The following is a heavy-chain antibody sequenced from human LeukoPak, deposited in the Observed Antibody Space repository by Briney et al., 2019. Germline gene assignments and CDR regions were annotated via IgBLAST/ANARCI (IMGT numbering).Heavy chain of an antibody. D-gene: IGHD6-13*01. CDR1: GFSVSGSW. J-gene: IGHJ4*02. CDR3: AREWQGGIAAAGTRIEGDY. CDR2: IKQDVSEK. V-gene: IGHV3-7*01. Sequence: PGGSLRLSCAVSGFSVSGSWMTWVRQAPGKGLEWVANIKQDVSEKNYVESGKGRFTIARDNGTNSMFLQMNSLRVEDTAVYYCAREWQGGIAAAGTRIEGDYWGQGTLVAVSS.